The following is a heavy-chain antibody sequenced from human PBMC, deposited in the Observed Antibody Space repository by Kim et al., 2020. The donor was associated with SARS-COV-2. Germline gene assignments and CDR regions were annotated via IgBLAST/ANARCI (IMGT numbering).Heavy chain of an antibody. CDR2: GST. J-gene: IGHJ3*02. Sequence: GSTNYNPSLKSRVTISVDTSKNQFSLKLSSVTAADTAVYYCARTQKAFDIWGQGTMVTVSS. V-gene: IGHV4-4*09. CDR3: ARTQKAFDI.